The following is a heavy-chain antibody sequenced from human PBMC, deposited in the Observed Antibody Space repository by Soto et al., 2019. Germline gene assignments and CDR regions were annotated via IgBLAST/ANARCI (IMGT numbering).Heavy chain of an antibody. CDR2: ISGTGGST. CDR1: GFTFSTYD. D-gene: IGHD2-2*01. J-gene: IGHJ2*01. CDR3: AKVGHAHWSFDL. Sequence: EVQLLESGGDLAQPGGSLRLSCAASGFTFSTYDMSWVRQAPGKGLEWVSAISGTGGSTYADSVKGRFTISRDNSKNTLYLQMNSLRADDTAVYYCAKVGHAHWSFDLWGRGTLVTVSS. V-gene: IGHV3-23*01.